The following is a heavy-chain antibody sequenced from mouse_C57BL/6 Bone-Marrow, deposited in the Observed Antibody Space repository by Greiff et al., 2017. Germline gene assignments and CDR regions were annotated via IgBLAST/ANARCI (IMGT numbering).Heavy chain of an antibody. V-gene: IGHV1-76*01. Sequence: VQLQPSGAELVRPGASVKLSCKASGYTFTDYYINWVTQRPGQGLEWIARIYPGSGNTYSNEKFKGKATLTAEKSSSTAYMQLSSLTSEDSAVYFCARTVVVYYFDDWGQGTTLTVSS. D-gene: IGHD1-1*01. J-gene: IGHJ2*01. CDR1: GYTFTDYY. CDR2: IYPGSGNT. CDR3: ARTVVVYYFDD.